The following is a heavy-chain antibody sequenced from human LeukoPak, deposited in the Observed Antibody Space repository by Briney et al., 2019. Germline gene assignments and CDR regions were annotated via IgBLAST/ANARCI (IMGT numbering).Heavy chain of an antibody. CDR2: VYDSGAT. V-gene: IGHV4-59*08. D-gene: IGHD1/OR15-1a*01. Sequence: SETLSLTCAVSGGSISGYYWSWIRQPPGKRLEWIGYVYDSGATNYNPSLKSRFTISIDTSKNQFSLYLRSVIAADTAVYYCARLPLIATTRGLFHPWGQGTLVSVPS. J-gene: IGHJ5*02. CDR1: GGSISGYY. CDR3: ARLPLIATTRGLFHP.